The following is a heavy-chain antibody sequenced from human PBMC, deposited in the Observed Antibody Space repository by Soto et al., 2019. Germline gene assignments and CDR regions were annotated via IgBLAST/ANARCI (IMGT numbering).Heavy chain of an antibody. J-gene: IGHJ4*02. V-gene: IGHV4-39*01. Sequence: TLSLTCTVSGGSISSSSYYWGWIRQPPGKGLEWIGSIYYSGSTYYNPSLKSRVTISVDTSKNQFSLKLSSVTAADTAVYYCARLGGLRDILTGYPYFDYWGQGTLVTVSS. CDR2: IYYSGST. CDR3: ARLGGLRDILTGYPYFDY. CDR1: GGSISSSSYY. D-gene: IGHD3-9*01.